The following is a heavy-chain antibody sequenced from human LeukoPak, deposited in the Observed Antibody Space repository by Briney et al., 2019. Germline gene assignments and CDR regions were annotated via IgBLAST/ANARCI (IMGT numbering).Heavy chain of an antibody. J-gene: IGHJ4*02. CDR3: ARGHTYYYDSSGPDY. Sequence: PSETLSLTCAVYGGSFSGYYWSWIRQPPGKGLEWIGEINHSGSTNYNPSLKSRVTISVDTSKNRFSLKLSSETAADTAVYYCARGHTYYYDSSGPDYWGQGTLVTVSS. CDR2: INHSGST. D-gene: IGHD3-22*01. CDR1: GGSFSGYY. V-gene: IGHV4-34*01.